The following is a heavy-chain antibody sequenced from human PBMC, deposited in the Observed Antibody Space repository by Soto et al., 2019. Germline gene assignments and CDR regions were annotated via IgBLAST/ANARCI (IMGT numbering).Heavy chain of an antibody. CDR1: GDSISSTIYY. CDR3: ARDHYDILTPNWFDP. J-gene: IGHJ5*02. V-gene: IGHV4-39*02. CDR2: IYYSGNT. D-gene: IGHD3-9*01. Sequence: SETLSLTCSVSGDSISSTIYYWGWIRQPPGKGLEWIGSIYYSGNTYYNPSLRSRVTISVDTSKSQFSLRLSSVTAADTAVYYCARDHYDILTPNWFDPWGQGTLVTVSS.